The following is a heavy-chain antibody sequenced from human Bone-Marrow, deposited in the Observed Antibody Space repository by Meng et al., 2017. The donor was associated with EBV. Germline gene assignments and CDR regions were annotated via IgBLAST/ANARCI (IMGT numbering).Heavy chain of an antibody. J-gene: IGHJ4*02. D-gene: IGHD6-25*01. CDR1: GFDFSHSA. V-gene: IGHV3-21*01. CDR2: MSGSGTYI. Sequence: EVQLVESGXXLXKPGGXXRXXXKTSGFDFSHSAVNWVRQAPGLGLEWVSSMSGSGTYIFYADSVRGRFTISRDNAKKSLYLHMNGLRAEDTAVYYCVRPASGGYSGSFDYWGQGALVTVSS. CDR3: VRPASGGYSGSFDY.